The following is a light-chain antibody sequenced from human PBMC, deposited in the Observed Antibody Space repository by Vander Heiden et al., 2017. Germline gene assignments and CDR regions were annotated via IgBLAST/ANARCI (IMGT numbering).Light chain of an antibody. CDR1: KLGDKY. Sequence: SYELTQPPSVSVSPGQTASITCSGDKLGDKYACWYQQKPGQSPVLVIYQDSKRPSGIPERFSGSNSGNTATLTISGTQAMDEADYYCQAWDSSNGVFGGGTKLTGL. CDR3: QAWDSSNGV. V-gene: IGLV3-1*01. CDR2: QDS. J-gene: IGLJ2*01.